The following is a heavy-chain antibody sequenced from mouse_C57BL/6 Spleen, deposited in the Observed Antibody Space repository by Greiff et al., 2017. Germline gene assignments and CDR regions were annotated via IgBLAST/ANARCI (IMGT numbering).Heavy chain of an antibody. J-gene: IGHJ2*01. CDR1: GYTFTSYW. CDR3: ARGPTVVATPYFDY. D-gene: IGHD1-1*01. Sequence: VQLQQPGAELVMPGASAKLSCKASGYTFTSYWMHWVKQRPGQGLEWIGEIDPSDSYTNYNQKFKGKSTLTVDKSSSTAYMQLSSLTSEDSAVYYCARGPTVVATPYFDYWGQGTTLTVSS. V-gene: IGHV1-69*01. CDR2: IDPSDSYT.